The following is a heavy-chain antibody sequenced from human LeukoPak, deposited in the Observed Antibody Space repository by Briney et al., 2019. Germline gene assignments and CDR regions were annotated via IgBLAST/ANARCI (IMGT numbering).Heavy chain of an antibody. CDR3: ARLRRRLFAPRTRNWFDP. J-gene: IGHJ5*02. D-gene: IGHD2-21*02. CDR1: GGSFSGYY. Sequence: SETLSLTCAVYGGSFSGYYWSWIRQPPGKGLEWIGEISHSGSTNYNPSLKSRVTISVDTSKNQFSLKLSSVTAADTAVYYCARLRRRLFAPRTRNWFDPWGQGTLVTVSS. CDR2: ISHSGST. V-gene: IGHV4-34*01.